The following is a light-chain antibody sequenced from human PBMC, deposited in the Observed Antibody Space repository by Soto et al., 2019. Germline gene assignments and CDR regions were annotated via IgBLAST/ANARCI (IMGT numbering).Light chain of an antibody. CDR3: NSNTTSTTFV. J-gene: IGLJ1*01. Sequence: QSALTQPASVCGSPGQSITISCTGSSSVVATYNFVSWYQQHPGKAPKLIIYDVSNRPSGVSNRFSGSKSGNTASLTISGLQAEDEDDYSCNSNTTSTTFVFGTGTKVPVL. CDR2: DVS. V-gene: IGLV2-14*03. CDR1: SSVVATYNF.